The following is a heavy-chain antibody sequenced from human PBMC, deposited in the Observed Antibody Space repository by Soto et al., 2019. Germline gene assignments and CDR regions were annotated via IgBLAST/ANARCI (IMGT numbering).Heavy chain of an antibody. J-gene: IGHJ5*02. CDR3: ARASIVSTMGGWLDP. Sequence: EVQLVESGGGLVQVGGSLRLSCAASGFTVSGNYMAWVRQAPGKGLEWVSIIYSTNNTYYADFVKGRFTMSRDNSKNTMWLQMNSLRAEDTAVYYCARASIVSTMGGWLDPWGQGARVIVSS. D-gene: IGHD5-12*01. CDR2: IYSTNNT. CDR1: GFTVSGNY. V-gene: IGHV3-66*01.